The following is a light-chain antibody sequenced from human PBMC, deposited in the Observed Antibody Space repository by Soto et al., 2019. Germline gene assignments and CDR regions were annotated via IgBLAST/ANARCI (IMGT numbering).Light chain of an antibody. CDR2: AAS. Sequence: DFQMTQSPSTLSASVGARVTITCRASQSISSWLAWYQQKPGKAPKLLIYAASSLQSGVPSRFSGSGSGTEGTITISSLQTEDGETYFCQQLNAYPLTFGGGTKVDIK. V-gene: IGKV1-5*01. CDR1: QSISSW. CDR3: QQLNAYPLT. J-gene: IGKJ4*01.